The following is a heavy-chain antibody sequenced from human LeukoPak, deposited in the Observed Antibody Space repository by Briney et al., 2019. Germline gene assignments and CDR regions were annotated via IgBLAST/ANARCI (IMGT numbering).Heavy chain of an antibody. V-gene: IGHV5-51*01. CDR1: GYSFTSYL. J-gene: IGHJ6*02. D-gene: IGHD3-10*01. CDR3: ARALLWFGESHYGMDV. Sequence: GESLKTSGKGSGYSFTSYLIGVVRPIPKKGLEWMGIIYPGDSDSRYSPSFQGQVTISADKSISTAYLQWSSLKAPDTAMYYCARALLWFGESHYGMDVWGQGTTVTVSS. CDR2: IYPGDSDS.